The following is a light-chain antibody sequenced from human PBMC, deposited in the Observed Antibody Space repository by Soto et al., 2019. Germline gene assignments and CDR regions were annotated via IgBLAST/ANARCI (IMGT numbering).Light chain of an antibody. V-gene: IGKV3-15*01. J-gene: IGKJ1*01. CDR2: GAS. CDR1: QSVSSN. CDR3: QQYNNGLWT. Sequence: EIVMTQSPATLSVSPGERATLSCRASQSVSSNLAWYQQKPGQAPRLLIYGASTRATGIPARFIGSGSGTEFTLTISSLQAEDVAVYYCQQYNNGLWTFGQGPKVEIQ.